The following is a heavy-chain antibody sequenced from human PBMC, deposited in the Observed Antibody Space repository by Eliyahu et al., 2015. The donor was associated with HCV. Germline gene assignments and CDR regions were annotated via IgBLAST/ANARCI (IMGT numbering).Heavy chain of an antibody. CDR3: AKGGVGASYYGMDV. D-gene: IGHD3-16*01. CDR1: GFTFSSYA. CDR2: ISNSGDST. Sequence: EVQLLESGGGLVQPGGSLRLSCAASGFTFSSYAMTWVRQAPGKGLEWVSCISNSGDSTYYADSVKGRFTISRDSSRNTLYLQMNSLRDEDTAVYYCAKGGVGASYYGMDVWGQGTAVTVSS. V-gene: IGHV3-23*01. J-gene: IGHJ6*02.